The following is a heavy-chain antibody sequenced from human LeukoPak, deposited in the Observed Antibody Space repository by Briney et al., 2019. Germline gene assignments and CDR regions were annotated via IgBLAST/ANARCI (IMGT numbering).Heavy chain of an antibody. Sequence: GGSLRLSCAASGFTFSSYDMHWVRQATGKGLEWVSAIGTAGDTYYPGSVKGRFTISGENATNSLYLQMNSLRAGDAAVYYCARAKQWRKHHWYFDPWGRGTLVTVSS. CDR2: IGTAGDT. D-gene: IGHD6-19*01. CDR1: GFTFSSYD. J-gene: IGHJ2*01. CDR3: ARAKQWRKHHWYFDP. V-gene: IGHV3-13*01.